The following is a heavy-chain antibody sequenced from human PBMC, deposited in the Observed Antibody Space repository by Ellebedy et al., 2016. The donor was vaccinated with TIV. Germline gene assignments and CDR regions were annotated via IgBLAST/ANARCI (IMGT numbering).Heavy chain of an antibody. CDR3: AREGDIVVVVAANPTSQYGMDV. CDR2: ISAYNGNT. J-gene: IGHJ6*02. CDR1: GYTFTSSG. Sequence: AASVKVSCKASGYTFTSSGISWVRQAPGQGLEWMGWISAYNGNTNYAQNLQGRVTMTTDTSTRTAYMELRSLRSDDKAVYYCAREGDIVVVVAANPTSQYGMDVWGQGTTVTVSS. D-gene: IGHD2-15*01. V-gene: IGHV1-18*01.